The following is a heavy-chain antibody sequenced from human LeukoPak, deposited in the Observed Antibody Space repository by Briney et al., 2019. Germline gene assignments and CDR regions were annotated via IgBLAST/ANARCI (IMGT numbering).Heavy chain of an antibody. V-gene: IGHV3-30*02. D-gene: IGHD5-12*01. CDR1: GFIFSHYG. Sequence: GGSLKLSCAASGFIFSHYGMSWVRQAPGKGLEWVAVIWYDGSNKYYADSVKGRFTISRDNSKNTLYLQMNSLRAEDTAVYYCAKGSGSFDYWGQGTLVTVSS. CDR3: AKGSGSFDY. CDR2: IWYDGSNK. J-gene: IGHJ4*02.